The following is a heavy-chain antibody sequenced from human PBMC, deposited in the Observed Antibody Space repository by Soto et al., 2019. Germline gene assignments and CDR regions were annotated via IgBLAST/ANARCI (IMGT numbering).Heavy chain of an antibody. CDR1: GFTFSTYS. Sequence: EVQLVESGGGLVQPGGSVRLSCAASGFTFSTYSMNWVRQAPGKGLEWVSFISSSGGTIYYADSVKGHFTISTDNAKNTLYLQMDSLSDEDTAVYYCARLSVRYCSGGSCSQLDYWGQGTLVTVSS. J-gene: IGHJ4*02. CDR3: ARLSVRYCSGGSCSQLDY. V-gene: IGHV3-48*02. D-gene: IGHD2-15*01. CDR2: ISSSGGTI.